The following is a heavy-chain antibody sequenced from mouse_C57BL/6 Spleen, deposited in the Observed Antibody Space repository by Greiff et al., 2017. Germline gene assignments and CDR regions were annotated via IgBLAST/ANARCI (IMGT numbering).Heavy chain of an antibody. J-gene: IGHJ2*01. D-gene: IGHD2-4*01. CDR1: GYTFTSYW. CDR3: ARSRYDYDEDY. CDR2: IHPNSGST. Sequence: QVQLKQPGAELVKPGASVKLSCKASGYTFTSYWMHWVKQRPGQGLEWIGMIHPNSGSTNYNEKFKSKATLTVDKSSSTAYMQLSSLTSEDSAVYYCARSRYDYDEDYWGQGTTLTVSS. V-gene: IGHV1-64*01.